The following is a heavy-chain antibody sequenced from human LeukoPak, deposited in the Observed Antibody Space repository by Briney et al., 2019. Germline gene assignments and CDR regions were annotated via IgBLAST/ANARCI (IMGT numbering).Heavy chain of an antibody. CDR1: GYSISSGYY. CDR3: ARDKEMDYYGSGSYYPPTPFDY. Sequence: PSETLSLTCAVSGYSISSGYYWGWIRQPPVKGLEWIGSIYHSGSTYYNPSLKSRVTISVDTSKNQFSLKLSSVTAADTAVYYCARDKEMDYYGSGSYYPPTPFDYWGQGTLVTVSS. CDR2: IYHSGST. V-gene: IGHV4-38-2*02. J-gene: IGHJ4*02. D-gene: IGHD3-10*01.